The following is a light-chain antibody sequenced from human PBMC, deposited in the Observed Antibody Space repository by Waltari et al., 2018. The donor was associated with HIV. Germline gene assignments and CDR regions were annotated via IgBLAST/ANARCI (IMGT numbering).Light chain of an antibody. V-gene: IGKV3-11*01. J-gene: IGKJ4*01. CDR1: QGVGNY. CDR2: DVS. Sequence: DIVLTQSPATLSLSPGERATLSCRASQGVGNYLAWYQQKTGQAPRLLIYDVSNRATGIPARFSGSGSGTDFTLTISSLDPEDFAVYYCQQYSNWPLTFGGGTKVEI. CDR3: QQYSNWPLT.